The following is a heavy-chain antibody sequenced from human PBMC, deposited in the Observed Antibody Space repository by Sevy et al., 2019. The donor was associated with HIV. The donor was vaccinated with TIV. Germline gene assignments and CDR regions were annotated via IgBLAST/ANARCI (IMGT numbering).Heavy chain of an antibody. CDR1: GDSVSSNSAA. V-gene: IGHV6-1*01. CDR3: AGDSVFGYSSENWFDP. J-gene: IGHJ5*02. Sequence: KQSQTLSLTCAISGDSVSSNSAAWNWIRQSPSRGLEWLGRTYYRSKWYNDYAVSVKSRITINPDTSKNQFSMQLNSVTPEEAAVYYCAGDSVFGYSSENWFDPWGQGTLVTVSS. CDR2: TYYRSKWYN. D-gene: IGHD6-19*01.